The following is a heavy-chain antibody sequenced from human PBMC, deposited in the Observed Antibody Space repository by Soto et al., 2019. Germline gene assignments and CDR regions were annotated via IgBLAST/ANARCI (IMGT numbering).Heavy chain of an antibody. CDR3: ARSSTPKEWFGEGDDAFDI. CDR2: IYYSGST. V-gene: IGHV4-39*01. D-gene: IGHD3-10*01. CDR1: GGSISSSSYY. J-gene: IGHJ3*02. Sequence: SETLSLTCTVSGGSISSSSYYWGWIRQPPGKGLEWIGSIYYSGSTYYNPSLKSRVTISVDTSKNRFSLKLSSVTAADTAVYYCARSSTPKEWFGEGDDAFDIWGQGTMVTVSS.